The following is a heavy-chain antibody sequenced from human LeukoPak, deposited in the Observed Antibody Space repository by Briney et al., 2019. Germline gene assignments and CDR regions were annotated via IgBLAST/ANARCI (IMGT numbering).Heavy chain of an antibody. D-gene: IGHD6-13*01. V-gene: IGHV3-21*01. CDR3: ARGRRRLAAAGATPPAPYFDY. CDR1: GFNFSTYT. J-gene: IGHJ4*02. CDR2: ISSSSSYI. Sequence: GGSLRLSCAASGFNFSTYTMNWVRQAPGKGLEWVSSISSSSSYIYYADAVKGRFAISRDNAKNSLYLQMNSLRADDTAVYYCARGRRRLAAAGATPPAPYFDYWGQGTLVTVSS.